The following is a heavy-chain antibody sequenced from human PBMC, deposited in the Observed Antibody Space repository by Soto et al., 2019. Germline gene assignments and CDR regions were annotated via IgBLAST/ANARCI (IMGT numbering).Heavy chain of an antibody. CDR3: VKQPDFWSRYPDHYKLFDP. D-gene: IGHD3-3*01. CDR1: GFTFSSYS. J-gene: IGHJ5*02. V-gene: IGHV3-64D*06. CDR2: ISSNGGST. Sequence: GGSLRLSGSASGFTFSSYSIHWVRQAPWKGLEYVSAISSNGGSTYYADSVKGRFTISRDNSKNTLYLQMSSLRAEDTAVYYCVKQPDFWSRYPDHYKLFDPFGGVTLVAVYS.